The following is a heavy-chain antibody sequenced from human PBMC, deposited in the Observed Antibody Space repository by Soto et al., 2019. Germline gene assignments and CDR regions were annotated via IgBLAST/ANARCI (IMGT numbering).Heavy chain of an antibody. J-gene: IGHJ4*02. Sequence: SETLSLTCTVPGGSINSNNYYWAWIRQPPGKGLAWIASIYYDGSTYYNPSLKSRVTISIDTSKNQFSLRLRSVTAADTAIYYCAKVVVAATRHTDFDSWGQGTLVTVSS. CDR1: GGSINSNNYY. D-gene: IGHD2-15*01. V-gene: IGHV4-39*01. CDR2: IYYDGST. CDR3: AKVVVAATRHTDFDS.